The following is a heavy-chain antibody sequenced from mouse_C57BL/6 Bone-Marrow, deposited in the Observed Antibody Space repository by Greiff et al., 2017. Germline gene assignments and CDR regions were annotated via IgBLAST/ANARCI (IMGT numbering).Heavy chain of an antibody. D-gene: IGHD2-1*01. CDR2: IDPNSGGT. Sequence: QVQLQQPGAELVKPGASVKLSCKASGYTFTSYWMHWVKQRPGRGLGWIGRIDPNSGGTKYHEKFKSKATLTVDQPSSTAYMQRSGLTSEDSAVEYGEHGNSCDGYCAVWGTGATVTVAS. CDR3: EHGNSCDGYCAV. CDR1: GYTFTSYW. J-gene: IGHJ1*03. V-gene: IGHV1-72*01.